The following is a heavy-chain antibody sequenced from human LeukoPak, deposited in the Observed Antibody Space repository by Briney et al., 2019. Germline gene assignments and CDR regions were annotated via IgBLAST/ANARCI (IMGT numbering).Heavy chain of an antibody. CDR1: GCSISIDY. J-gene: IGHJ6*02. CDR2: IYYSGST. CDR3: ARDRGGSSWYQGDYYYYGMDV. D-gene: IGHD6-13*01. Sequence: SETLSLTCTVSGCSISIDYWSWIRQPPGKGLEWIGYIYYSGSTNYNPSLKSRVTISVDTSKNQFSLKLSSVTAADTAVYYCARDRGGSSWYQGDYYYYGMDVWGQGTTVTVSS. V-gene: IGHV4-59*01.